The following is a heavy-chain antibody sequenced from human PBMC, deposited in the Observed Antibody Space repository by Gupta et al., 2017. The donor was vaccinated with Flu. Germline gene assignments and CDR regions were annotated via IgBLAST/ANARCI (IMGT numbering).Heavy chain of an antibody. CDR1: GFIFSDFY. Sequence: QVQPVASGGGLVKPGGSLRFSCAASGFIFSDFYMSWTRQAPGKRLEWISYISNTGIYRSYADSVKGRFTISRDNARNSLSLQMSSLRAEDTAVYYCARGVALLPDYWGQGTLVTVSS. CDR3: ARGVALLPDY. D-gene: IGHD2-15*01. J-gene: IGHJ4*02. V-gene: IGHV3-11*05. CDR2: ISNTGIYR.